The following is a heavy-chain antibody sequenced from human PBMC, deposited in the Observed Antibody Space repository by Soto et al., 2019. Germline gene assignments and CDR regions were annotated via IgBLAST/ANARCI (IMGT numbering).Heavy chain of an antibody. V-gene: IGHV1-46*01. CDR2: INPSGGST. D-gene: IGHD6-6*01. CDR1: GYTFTSYY. J-gene: IGHJ4*02. Sequence: GASVKVSCKASGYTFTSYYMHWVRQAPGQGLEWMGIINPSGGSTGYAQKFQGRVTMTRDTSTSTVYMELSSLRSEDTAAYYCASTSRPTYYFDVWGQGTLVTVSS. CDR3: ASTSRPTYYFDV.